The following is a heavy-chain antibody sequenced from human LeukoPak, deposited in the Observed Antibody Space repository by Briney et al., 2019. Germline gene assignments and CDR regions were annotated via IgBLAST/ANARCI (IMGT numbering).Heavy chain of an antibody. D-gene: IGHD3-22*01. CDR2: IYYSGST. Sequence: SSETLSLTCTVSGGSISSSSYYWGWIRQPPGKGLEWIGSIYYSGSTYYNPSLKSRVTISVDTSKNQFSLKLSSVTAADTAVYYCARGNLMIVVVITSQTYNWFDPWGQGTLVTVSS. J-gene: IGHJ5*02. V-gene: IGHV4-39*07. CDR1: GGSISSSSYY. CDR3: ARGNLMIVVVITSQTYNWFDP.